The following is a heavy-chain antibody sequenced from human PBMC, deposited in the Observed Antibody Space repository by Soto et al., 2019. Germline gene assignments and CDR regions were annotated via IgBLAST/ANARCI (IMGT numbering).Heavy chain of an antibody. V-gene: IGHV4-59*01. D-gene: IGHD6-13*01. CDR3: ASHDSSSWYPDAFDI. J-gene: IGHJ3*02. CDR1: GGSISSYY. Sequence: SETLSLTCTVSGGSISSYYWSWIRQPPGKGLEWIGYIYYSGSTNYNPSLKSRVTISVDTSKNQFSLKLSSVTAADTAVYYCASHDSSSWYPDAFDIWGQGTMVTVSS. CDR2: IYYSGST.